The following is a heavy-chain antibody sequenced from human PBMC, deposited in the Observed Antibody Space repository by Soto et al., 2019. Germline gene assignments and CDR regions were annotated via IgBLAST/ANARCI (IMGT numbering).Heavy chain of an antibody. D-gene: IGHD6-6*01. CDR3: ARRSSSFDY. CDR2: IYYSGST. Sequence: KTSETLSLTCTVSGGSISSSSYYWGWIRQPPGKGLEWIGSIYYSGSTYYNPSLKSRVTISVDTSKNQFSLKLSSVTAADTAVYYCARRSSSFDYWGQGTLVTVSS. CDR1: GGSISSSSYY. J-gene: IGHJ4*02. V-gene: IGHV4-39*01.